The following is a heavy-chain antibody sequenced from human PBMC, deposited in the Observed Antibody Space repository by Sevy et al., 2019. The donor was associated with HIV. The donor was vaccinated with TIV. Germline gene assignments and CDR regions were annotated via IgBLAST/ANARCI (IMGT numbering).Heavy chain of an antibody. D-gene: IGHD2-15*01. J-gene: IGHJ5*02. CDR3: ARVPQDWA. Sequence: GGSLRLSCVVSGFTFSDFSMNWFRQAPGRGLEWVSVIRSGSGYTYYADSVKGRFTISRDNAKNSLYLQMNSLRVEDTAVYYCARVPQDWAWGPGTLVTVSS. CDR1: GFTFSDFS. V-gene: IGHV3-21*01. CDR2: IRSGSGYT.